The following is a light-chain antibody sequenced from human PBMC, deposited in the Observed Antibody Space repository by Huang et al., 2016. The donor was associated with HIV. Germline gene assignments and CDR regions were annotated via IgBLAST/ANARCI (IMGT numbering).Light chain of an antibody. V-gene: IGKV2-28*01. Sequence: DIVMTQSLLSLPVTPGEPASISCRSSQSLLHSNGYNYLDWYLQKPGQSPQLLIYLGSNRASGGTDRFSGSGSGTDFTLKISRVEAEDVGVYYCMQALQTPRTFGQGTKVEIK. CDR2: LGS. J-gene: IGKJ1*01. CDR3: MQALQTPRT. CDR1: QSLLHSNGYNY.